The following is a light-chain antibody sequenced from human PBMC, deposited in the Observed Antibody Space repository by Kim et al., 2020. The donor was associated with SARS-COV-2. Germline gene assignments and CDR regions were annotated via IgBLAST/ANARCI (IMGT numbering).Light chain of an antibody. J-gene: IGKJ4*01. Sequence: EIVMTQFPAALSVSPGKRATLFCRASQSVSSNLAWYQQKPGQAPRLLIYGASNRATGTPARFSGSGSGTEFTLTISSLQYEDFAVYYCQQYKSWPPLTFGGGTKLEI. CDR3: QQYKSWPPLT. CDR1: QSVSSN. CDR2: GAS. V-gene: IGKV3-15*01.